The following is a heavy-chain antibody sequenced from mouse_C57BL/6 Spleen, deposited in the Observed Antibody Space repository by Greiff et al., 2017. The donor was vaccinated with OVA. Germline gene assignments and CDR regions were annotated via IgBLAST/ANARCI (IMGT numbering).Heavy chain of an antibody. D-gene: IGHD1-1*01. CDR3: ARHPQLLRYDCGG. J-gene: IGHJ2*01. CDR2: ISSGGSYT. V-gene: IGHV5-6*01. Sequence: EVQVVESGGDLVKPGGSLKLSCAASGFTFSSYGMSWVRQTPDKRLEWVATISSGGSYTYYPASVKGRFTITKDNAKNTLYLQMSRLTSEDTAMYYCARHPQLLRYDCGGWGKGTTLTV. CDR1: GFTFSSYG.